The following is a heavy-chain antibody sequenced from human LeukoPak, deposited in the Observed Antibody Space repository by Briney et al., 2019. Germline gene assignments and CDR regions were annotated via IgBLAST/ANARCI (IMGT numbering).Heavy chain of an antibody. CDR2: ISYDGSNK. Sequence: GGSLRLSCAASGFTFSSYAMHWVRQAPGKGLEWVAVISYDGSNKYYADSVKGRFTISRDNSKNTLYLQMNSLRAEDTAVYYCARDQGGYNWFDPWGQGTLVTVSS. D-gene: IGHD5-12*01. J-gene: IGHJ5*02. CDR3: ARDQGGYNWFDP. CDR1: GFTFSSYA. V-gene: IGHV3-30*04.